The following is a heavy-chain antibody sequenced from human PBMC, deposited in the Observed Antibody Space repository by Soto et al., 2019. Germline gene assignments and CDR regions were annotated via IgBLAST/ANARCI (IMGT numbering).Heavy chain of an antibody. CDR2: IYYSGST. CDR3: ARLSRITIFGVVIPDGMDV. Sequence: PSETLSLTCTVSGGSISSSSYYWGWIRQPPGKGLEWIGSIYYSGSTYYNPSLKSRVTISVDTSKNQFSLKLSSVTAADTAVYYCARLSRITIFGVVIPDGMDVWGQGTTVTVSS. D-gene: IGHD3-3*01. V-gene: IGHV4-39*01. J-gene: IGHJ6*02. CDR1: GGSISSSSYY.